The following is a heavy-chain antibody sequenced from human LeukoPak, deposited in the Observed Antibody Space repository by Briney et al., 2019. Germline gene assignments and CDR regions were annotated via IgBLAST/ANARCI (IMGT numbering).Heavy chain of an antibody. CDR2: INPNSGGT. Sequence: ASVKVSCKASGYTFTGYYMHWVRQAPGQGLEWMGWINPNSGGTNYAQKLQGRVTMTTDTSTSTAYMELRSLRSDDTAVYYCARGRWSGSHFDYWGQGTLVTVSS. V-gene: IGHV1-2*02. J-gene: IGHJ4*02. CDR3: ARGRWSGSHFDY. D-gene: IGHD1-26*01. CDR1: GYTFTGYY.